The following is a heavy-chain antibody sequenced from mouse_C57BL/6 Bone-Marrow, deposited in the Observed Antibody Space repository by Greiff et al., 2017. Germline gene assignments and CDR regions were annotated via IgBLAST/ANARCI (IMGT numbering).Heavy chain of an antibody. Sequence: VQLQQSGAGLVRPGASVKLSCTASGFNIKDYYMHWVKQRPEQGLEWIGRIDPEDGDTEYAPKFQGKATMTADTSSNTAYLQLSSLTSEDTAVYYCTTIYYGTWFAYWGQGTLVTVSA. CDR2: IDPEDGDT. J-gene: IGHJ3*01. CDR1: GFNIKDYY. V-gene: IGHV14-1*01. D-gene: IGHD2-1*01. CDR3: TTIYYGTWFAY.